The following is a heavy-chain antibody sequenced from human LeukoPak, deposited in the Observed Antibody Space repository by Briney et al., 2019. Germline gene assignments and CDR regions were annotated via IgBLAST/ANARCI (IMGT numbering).Heavy chain of an antibody. CDR1: GFTFSKYS. V-gene: IGHV3-43*02. CDR2: ISGDGGRT. D-gene: IGHD6-13*01. J-gene: IGHJ4*02. Sequence: PGGFLRLSCAASGFTFSKYSMNWVRQAPGKGLEWVSLISGDGGRTYYADSVKGRFTISRDNSKNSLNLQMNSLRTEDTALYYCAKDVAPRSNWYGVDFWGPGTLVAVSS. CDR3: AKDVAPRSNWYGVDF.